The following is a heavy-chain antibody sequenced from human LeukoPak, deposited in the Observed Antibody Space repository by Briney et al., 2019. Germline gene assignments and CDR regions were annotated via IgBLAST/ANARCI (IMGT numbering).Heavy chain of an antibody. V-gene: IGHV1-69*05. Sequence: SVTVSCKASGGTFSSYAISWVRQAPGQGLEWMGGIIPIFGTANYAQKFQGRVTITTDESTSTAYMELSSLRSEDTAVYYCASAPWGYSSSSVWFDPWGQGTLVTVSS. CDR1: GGTFSSYA. D-gene: IGHD6-6*01. J-gene: IGHJ5*02. CDR2: IIPIFGTA. CDR3: ASAPWGYSSSSVWFDP.